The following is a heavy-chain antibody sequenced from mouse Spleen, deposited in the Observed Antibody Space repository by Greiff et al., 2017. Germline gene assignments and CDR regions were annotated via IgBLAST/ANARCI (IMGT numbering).Heavy chain of an antibody. Sequence: ESGPGLVKPSQSLSLTCSVTGYSITSGYYWNWIRQFPGNKLEWMGYISYDGSNNYNPSLKNRISITRDTSKNQFFLKLNSVTTEDTATYYCASYRYNEAMDYWGQGTSVTVSS. CDR3: ASYRYNEAMDY. CDR1: GYSITSGYY. CDR2: ISYDGSN. J-gene: IGHJ4*01. V-gene: IGHV3-6*01. D-gene: IGHD2-14*01.